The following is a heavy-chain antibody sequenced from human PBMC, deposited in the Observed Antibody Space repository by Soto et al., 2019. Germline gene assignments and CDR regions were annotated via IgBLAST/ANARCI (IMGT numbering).Heavy chain of an antibody. V-gene: IGHV3-48*01. CDR3: ARDSRQNWFDP. J-gene: IGHJ5*02. Sequence: PGGSLRLSCAASGFTFSSYSMNWVRQAPGKGLEWVSYISSSSSTIYYADSVKGRFTISRDNAKNSLYLQMNSLRAEDTAVYYCARDSRQNWFDPWGQGTLVTVSS. CDR1: GFTFSSYS. CDR2: ISSSSSTI.